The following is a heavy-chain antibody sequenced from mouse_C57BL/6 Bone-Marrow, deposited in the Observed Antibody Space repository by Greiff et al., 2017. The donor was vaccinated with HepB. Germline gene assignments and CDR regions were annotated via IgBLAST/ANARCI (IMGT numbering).Heavy chain of an antibody. Sequence: VQLQQSGAELVKPGASVKLSCTASGFNIKDYYMHWVKQRTEQGLEWIGRIDPEDGETKYAQKFQGKATITADTSSNTAYLQLSSLTSEDTAVYYCAVYDGYPSYWYFDVWGTGTTVTVSS. J-gene: IGHJ1*03. V-gene: IGHV14-2*01. D-gene: IGHD2-3*01. CDR2: IDPEDGET. CDR3: AVYDGYPSYWYFDV. CDR1: GFNIKDYY.